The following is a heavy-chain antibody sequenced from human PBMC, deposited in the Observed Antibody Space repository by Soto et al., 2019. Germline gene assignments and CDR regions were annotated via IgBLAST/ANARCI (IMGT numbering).Heavy chain of an antibody. D-gene: IGHD4-17*01. CDR2: IKSKTDGGTT. CDR1: GFTFSNAW. CDR3: TTDSVTVTTGADAFDI. V-gene: IGHV3-15*01. Sequence: PGGSLRLSCAASGFTFSNAWMSWVRQAPGKGLEWVGRIKSKTDGGTTDYAAPVKGRFTISRDDSKNTLYLQMSSLKTEDTAVYYCTTDSVTVTTGADAFDIWGQGTMVTVSS. J-gene: IGHJ3*02.